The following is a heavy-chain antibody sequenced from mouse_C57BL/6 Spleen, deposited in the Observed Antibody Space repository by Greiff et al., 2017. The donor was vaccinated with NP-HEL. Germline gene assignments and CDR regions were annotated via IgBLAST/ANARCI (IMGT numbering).Heavy chain of an antibody. D-gene: IGHD1-1*01. CDR2: IYPGSGST. J-gene: IGHJ4*01. V-gene: IGHV1-55*01. Sequence: VQLQQSGAELVKPGASVKMSCKASGYTFTSYWITWVKQRPGQGLEWIGDIYPGSGSTNYNEKFKSKATLTVDTSSSTAYMQLSSLTSEDSAVYYCASITTVVEEDAMDYWGQGTSVTVSS. CDR1: GYTFTSYW. CDR3: ASITTVVEEDAMDY.